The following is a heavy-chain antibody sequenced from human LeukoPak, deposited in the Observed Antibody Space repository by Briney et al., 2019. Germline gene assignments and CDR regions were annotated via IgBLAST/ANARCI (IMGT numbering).Heavy chain of an antibody. V-gene: IGHV6-1*01. J-gene: IGHJ5*02. D-gene: IGHD4-11*01. CDR3: ARTMTTVMPRADWVDP. CDR1: GDSVSSNSAA. Sequence: SQTLSLTCATSGDSVSSNSAAWNWIRQSPSRGLEWLGRTYYRSKWYNDYAVSVKSRITINPDTSKNQFSLQLNSVTPEDTAVYYCARTMTTVMPRADWVDPWGQGTLVTVSS. CDR2: TYYRSKWYN.